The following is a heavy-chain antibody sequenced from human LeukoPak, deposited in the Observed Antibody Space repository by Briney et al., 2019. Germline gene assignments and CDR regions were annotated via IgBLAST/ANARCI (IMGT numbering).Heavy chain of an antibody. CDR2: ISYDGSNK. Sequence: GRSLRLSCAASGFTFSSYGMHWVRQAPGKGLEWVAVISYDGSNKYYADSVKGRFTISRDNSKNTLYLQMNSLRAEDTAAYYCAKGGRYCSSTSCYEWFDPWGQGTLVTVSS. J-gene: IGHJ5*02. V-gene: IGHV3-30*18. D-gene: IGHD2-2*01. CDR1: GFTFSSYG. CDR3: AKGGRYCSSTSCYEWFDP.